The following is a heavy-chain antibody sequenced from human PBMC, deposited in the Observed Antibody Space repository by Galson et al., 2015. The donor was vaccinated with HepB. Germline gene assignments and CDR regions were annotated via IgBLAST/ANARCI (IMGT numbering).Heavy chain of an antibody. Sequence: SLRLSCAVSGFTFSNYGMHWVRQAPGKGLEWVAVISYDGTYKHFPDSVKGRFSISRDNSQSTLYLQMNSLRAEDTAVYYCASSGCGFGECPFDYWGQGTLVTVSS. CDR3: ASSGCGFGECPFDY. D-gene: IGHD3-10*01. CDR1: GFTFSNYG. J-gene: IGHJ4*02. CDR2: ISYDGTYK. V-gene: IGHV3-30*03.